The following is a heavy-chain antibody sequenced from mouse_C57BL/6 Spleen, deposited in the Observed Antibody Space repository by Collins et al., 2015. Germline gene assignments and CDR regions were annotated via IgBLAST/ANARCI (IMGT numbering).Heavy chain of an antibody. V-gene: IGHV5-12-1*01. J-gene: IGHJ3*01. D-gene: IGHD2-1*01. Sequence: EVQLVESGGGLVKPGGSLKLSCAASGFAFSSYDMSWVRQTPEKRLEWVAYISSGGGSTYYPDTVKGRFTISRDNAKNTLYLQMSSLKSEDTAMYYCARHGNYAWFAYWGQGTLVTVSA. CDR3: ARHGNYAWFAY. CDR1: GFAFSSYD. CDR2: ISSGGGST.